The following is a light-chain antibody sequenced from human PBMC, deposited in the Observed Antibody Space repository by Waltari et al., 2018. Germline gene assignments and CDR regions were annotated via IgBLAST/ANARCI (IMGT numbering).Light chain of an antibody. CDR2: GNN. J-gene: IGLJ2*01. Sequence: QSVLTQPPSVSGAPGQRITISCTGTSPHIGAGYDVHWYLQLPGTAPKLLILGNNNRPSGVPDRFSASKSDTSASLAITGLQAEDEADYYCQSYDSSLSGVLFGGGTKLTVL. CDR1: SPHIGAGYD. CDR3: QSYDSSLSGVL. V-gene: IGLV1-40*01.